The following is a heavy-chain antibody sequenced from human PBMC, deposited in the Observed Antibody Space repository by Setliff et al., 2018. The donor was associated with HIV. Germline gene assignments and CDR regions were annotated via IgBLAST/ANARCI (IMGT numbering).Heavy chain of an antibody. V-gene: IGHV3-15*07. CDR2: IKHNSDGGTT. Sequence: LRLSCAASGIIFTDAWMNWVRRAPGKGLEWVGLIKHNSDGGTTDFAAPVKGRFTVSRDDSKNTVYLQMNSLKIDDTGLYYCATGPLDYWGQGTLVTVSS. CDR3: ATGPLDY. J-gene: IGHJ4*02. CDR1: GIIFTDAW.